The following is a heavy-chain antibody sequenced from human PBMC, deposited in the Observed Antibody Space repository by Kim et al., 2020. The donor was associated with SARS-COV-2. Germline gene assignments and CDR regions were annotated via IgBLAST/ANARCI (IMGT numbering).Heavy chain of an antibody. J-gene: IGHJ2*01. D-gene: IGHD3-22*01. V-gene: IGHV3-23*01. CDR1: GFTFSSYA. CDR2: ISGSGGST. Sequence: GGSLRLSCAASGFTFSSYAMSWVRQAPGKGLEWVSAISGSGGSTYYADSVKGRFTISRDNSKNTLYLQMNSLRAEDTAVYYCAKDLGGYYYDSSGYFDLWGRGTLVTVSS. CDR3: AKDLGGYYYDSSGYFDL.